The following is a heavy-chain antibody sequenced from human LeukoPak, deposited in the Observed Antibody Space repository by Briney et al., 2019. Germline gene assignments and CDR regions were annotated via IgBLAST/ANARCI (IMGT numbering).Heavy chain of an antibody. J-gene: IGHJ5*02. D-gene: IGHD2-2*01. Sequence: ASVKVSCKASGYTFTSYGISWVRQAPGQGLEWMGWMNPNSGNTGYAQKFQGRVTMTRNTSISTAYMELSSLRSEDTAVYYCARNPGYCSSTSCYRNNWFDPWGQGTLVTVSS. V-gene: IGHV1-8*02. CDR3: ARNPGYCSSTSCYRNNWFDP. CDR2: MNPNSGNT. CDR1: GYTFTSYG.